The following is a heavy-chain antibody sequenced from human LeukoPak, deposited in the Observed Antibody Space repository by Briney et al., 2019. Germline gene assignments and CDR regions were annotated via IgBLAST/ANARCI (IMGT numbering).Heavy chain of an antibody. V-gene: IGHV3-30*18. J-gene: IGHJ5*02. CDR3: AKDPYRVVFATGNYLDP. Sequence: GGSLRLSCTTSGFTFSNYGMHWVRQAPGKGLEWVAVISSDETNIRYGDSVRGRFTVSRDNAKNTVYLQMNSLGADDTAVYYCAKDPYRVVFATGNYLDPWGQGTLVTVSS. CDR2: ISSDETNI. D-gene: IGHD2-15*01. CDR1: GFTFSNYG.